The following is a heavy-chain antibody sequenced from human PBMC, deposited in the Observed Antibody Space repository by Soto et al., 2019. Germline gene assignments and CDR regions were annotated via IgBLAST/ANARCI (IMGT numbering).Heavy chain of an antibody. CDR1: GGSISGYY. V-gene: IGHV4-59*01. D-gene: IGHD5-12*01. Sequence: PSETLSLTCTVSGGSISGYYWIWIRQPPGKGLEWIGYIYYSGSTKYNPSLKSRVTISVDTSKNQFSLRLSSVTAADTAVYYCARDLGSGYDLAMDVWGQGTKVTVYS. CDR2: IYYSGST. CDR3: ARDLGSGYDLAMDV. J-gene: IGHJ6*02.